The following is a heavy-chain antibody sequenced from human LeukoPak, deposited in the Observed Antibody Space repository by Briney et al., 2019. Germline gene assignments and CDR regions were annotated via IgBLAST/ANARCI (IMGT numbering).Heavy chain of an antibody. V-gene: IGHV3-7*01. CDR3: ANSGYYYSDAFDI. Sequence: GGSLRLSCAASGFMFSSYWMSWVRQAPGKGLEWVADIKEDGSEKSYVDSVKGRFTISRDNAKNSLYLQMNTLRAEDTAVYYCANSGYYYSDAFDIWGQGTMVTVSS. CDR1: GFMFSSYW. J-gene: IGHJ3*02. CDR2: IKEDGSEK. D-gene: IGHD3-22*01.